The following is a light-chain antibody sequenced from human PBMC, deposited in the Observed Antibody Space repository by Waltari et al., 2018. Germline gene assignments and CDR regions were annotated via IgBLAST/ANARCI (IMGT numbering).Light chain of an antibody. CDR2: AVG. V-gene: IGLV2-11*01. CDR3: CSYAGSYTV. J-gene: IGLJ2*01. Sequence: QSALTQPRSVSGSPGQSVTISCTGTSSDVGGYNYVSWYQQHPGKAPKLMIYAVGKRPSGVPDRFSGAKSGNTASLTISGLQAEDEADYDCCSYAGSYTVFGGGTKLTVL. CDR1: SSDVGGYNY.